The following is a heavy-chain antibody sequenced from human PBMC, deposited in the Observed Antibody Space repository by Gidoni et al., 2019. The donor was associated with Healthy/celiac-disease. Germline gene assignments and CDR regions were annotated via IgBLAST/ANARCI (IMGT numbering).Heavy chain of an antibody. CDR3: ARGRGGSCYSLSPECWFDP. V-gene: IGHV1-2*02. CDR1: GYTFTGYY. CDR2: INPNSGGT. D-gene: IGHD2-15*01. J-gene: IGHJ5*02. Sequence: QVQLVQSGAEVKKPGASVKVSCKASGYTFTGYYMHWVRQAPGQGLEWMGWINPNSGGTNYAQKFQGRVTMTRDTSISTAYMELSRLRSDDTAVYYCARGRGGSCYSLSPECWFDPWGQGTLVTVSS.